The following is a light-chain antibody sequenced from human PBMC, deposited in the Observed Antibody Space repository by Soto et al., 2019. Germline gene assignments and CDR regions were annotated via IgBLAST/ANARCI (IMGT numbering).Light chain of an antibody. CDR1: SSNIGAAFD. J-gene: IGLJ2*01. CDR2: ANS. Sequence: QAVVTQPPSVSGAPGQRVTISCTGDSSNIGAAFDVHWYQQLPGTAPKLLIYANSNRPSGVPDRFSGSKSGSSASLAIPGLQAEEEADYYCQSYDSSLSGSSVVFGGGTKVTVL. V-gene: IGLV1-40*01. CDR3: QSYDSSLSGSSVV.